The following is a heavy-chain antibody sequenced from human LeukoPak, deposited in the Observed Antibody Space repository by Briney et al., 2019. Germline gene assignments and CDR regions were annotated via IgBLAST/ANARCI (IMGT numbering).Heavy chain of an antibody. CDR3: ARRYCSSTSCYYFDY. CDR1: GYTFTDYY. Sequence: ASLKVSCKASGYTFTDYYMHWVRQAPGQGLEWMGWINVNRGGTNYAQRIQGRVTMTRDTSITTAYMELSRLKSDDTAVYYCARRYCSSTSCYYFDYWGQGTLVTVSS. J-gene: IGHJ4*02. D-gene: IGHD2-2*01. V-gene: IGHV1-2*02. CDR2: INVNRGGT.